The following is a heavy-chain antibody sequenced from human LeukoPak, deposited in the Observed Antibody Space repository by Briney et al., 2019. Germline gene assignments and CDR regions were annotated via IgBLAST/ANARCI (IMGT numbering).Heavy chain of an antibody. CDR2: IYYSGST. CDR3: ARDYSSLSGFDY. Sequence: SETLSLTCTVSGGSISSSSYYWGWIRQPPGKGLEWIGSIYYSGSTYYNPSLKSRVTISVDTSKNQFSLKLSSVTAADTAVYYCARDYSSLSGFDYWGEGTLVTVSS. CDR1: GGSISSSSYY. J-gene: IGHJ4*02. D-gene: IGHD6-19*01. V-gene: IGHV4-39*02.